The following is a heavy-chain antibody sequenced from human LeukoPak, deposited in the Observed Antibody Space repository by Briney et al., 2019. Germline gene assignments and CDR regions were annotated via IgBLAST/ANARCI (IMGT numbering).Heavy chain of an antibody. V-gene: IGHV3-53*01. CDR3: ARGGGGGDGYDL. CDR2: IYSGGTT. Sequence: GALRLSCAASGFTVSSNYMSWVRQAPGKGLEWVSVIYSGGTTYYAHSVKGRFTISRDNSKNTLYLQMNSLRAEDTAVYYCARGGGGGDGYDLWGQGTLVTVSS. J-gene: IGHJ5*02. D-gene: IGHD5-24*01. CDR1: GFTVSSNY.